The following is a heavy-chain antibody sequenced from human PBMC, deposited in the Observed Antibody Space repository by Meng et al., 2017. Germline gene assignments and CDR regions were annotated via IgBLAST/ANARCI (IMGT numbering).Heavy chain of an antibody. V-gene: IGHV1-2*06. D-gene: IGHD5-12*01. CDR3: ARSIVATMVFDY. CDR2: INPNSGGT. CDR1: GYTFTGYY. J-gene: IGHJ4*02. Sequence: QVQLGQSGAEVKKPGAAVKAPGKASGYTFTGYYMHWVRQAPGQGLEWMGRINPNSGGTNYAQKFQGRVTMTRDTSISTAYMELSRLRSDDTAVYYCARSIVATMVFDYWGQGTLVTVSS.